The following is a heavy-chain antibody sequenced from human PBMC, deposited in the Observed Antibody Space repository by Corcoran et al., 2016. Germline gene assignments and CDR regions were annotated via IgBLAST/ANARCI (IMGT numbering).Heavy chain of an antibody. CDR1: GYTFTGYY. J-gene: IGHJ5*02. D-gene: IGHD6-19*01. CDR3: ASGYSSGLGGYGWFDP. CDR2: INPSGAYT. Sequence: QVQLVQSGAEVKKPGASVKVSCKASGYTFTGYYMHWVRQAPGQGLEWMGWINPSGAYTNYAQKFQGRVTMTRDTSITTAHMELSSLRSDDTAVYYCASGYSSGLGGYGWFDPWGQGTLVTVSS. V-gene: IGHV1-2*02.